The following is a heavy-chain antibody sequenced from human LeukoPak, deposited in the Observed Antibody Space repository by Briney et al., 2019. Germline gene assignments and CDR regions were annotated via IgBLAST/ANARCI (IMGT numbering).Heavy chain of an antibody. Sequence: PSETLSLTCAVYGGSFSGYYWSWIRQSPEKGLEWIGYISHSGSTHYNPSLKSRITISVDTSKIHFSLNLTSVTAADTAVYYCARDWSAGGTFDYWGQGTLVTVSS. CDR3: ARDWSAGGTFDY. J-gene: IGHJ4*02. V-gene: IGHV4-34*11. CDR1: GGSFSGYY. D-gene: IGHD1-1*01. CDR2: ISHSGST.